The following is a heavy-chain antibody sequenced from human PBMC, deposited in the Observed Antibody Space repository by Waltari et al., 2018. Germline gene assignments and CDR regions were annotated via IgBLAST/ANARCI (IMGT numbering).Heavy chain of an antibody. Sequence: QVQLVESGGGVVQPGRSLRLSCAASGFTFSSYAMPWVRQAPGKGLEWVAVISYDGSNKYYADSVKGRFTISRDNSKNTLYLQMNSLRAEDTAVYYCAREEVGVVPAAGLDYWGQGTLVTVSS. D-gene: IGHD2-2*01. CDR3: AREEVGVVPAAGLDY. V-gene: IGHV3-30*01. J-gene: IGHJ4*02. CDR1: GFTFSSYA. CDR2: ISYDGSNK.